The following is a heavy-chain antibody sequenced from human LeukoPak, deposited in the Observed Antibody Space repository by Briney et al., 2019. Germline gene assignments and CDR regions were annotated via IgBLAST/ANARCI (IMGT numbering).Heavy chain of an antibody. CDR3: ARGASLGY. Sequence: AGGSVRLSCAGSGFTFSSYEMNWVRQAPGKGLEWVSKISSSGSAIYYADSVKGRFTISRDNAKSTLYLQMNSLRAEDTAVYYCARGASLGYWGQGTLVTVST. J-gene: IGHJ1*01. CDR2: ISSSGSAI. D-gene: IGHD6-25*01. CDR1: GFTFSSYE. V-gene: IGHV3-48*03.